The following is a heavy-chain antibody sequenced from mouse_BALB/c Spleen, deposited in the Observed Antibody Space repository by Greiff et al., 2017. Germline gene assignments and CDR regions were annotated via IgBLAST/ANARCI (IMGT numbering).Heavy chain of an antibody. Sequence: VQLQQSGPDLVKPGASVKISCKASGYTFTDYHMHWVKQSHGKRLEWIGYIYPYNGGPGYNQKFKSKATLTVDNSSSTAYMELRSRTSEDSAVYYGARGGDGYAMDNWGEGKSGTVS. CDR2: IYPYNGGP. J-gene: IGHJ4*01. D-gene: IGHD2-13*01. V-gene: IGHV1S29*02. CDR3: ARGGDGYAMDN. CDR1: GYTFTDYH.